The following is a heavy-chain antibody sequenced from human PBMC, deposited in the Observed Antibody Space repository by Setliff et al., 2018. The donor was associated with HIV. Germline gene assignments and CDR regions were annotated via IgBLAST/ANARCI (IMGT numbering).Heavy chain of an antibody. CDR3: AKDAGYCSGESCYFYMDV. J-gene: IGHJ6*03. D-gene: IGHD2-8*02. V-gene: IGHV3-30*02. Sequence: GGSLRLSCVVSGFIFENHAMHWVRRAPGKGLEWLTLLRQDVNKDYYGDSVKGRFTITRDNSKKTLYLYMNNLRSEDTAVYYCAKDAGYCSGESCYFYMDVWGKGTTVTVSS. CDR2: LRQDVNKD. CDR1: GFIFENHA.